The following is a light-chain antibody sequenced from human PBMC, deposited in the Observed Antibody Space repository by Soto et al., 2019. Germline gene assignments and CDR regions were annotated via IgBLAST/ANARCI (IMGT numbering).Light chain of an antibody. CDR3: HQRSNWPPIT. J-gene: IGKJ5*01. V-gene: IGKV3-11*01. CDR2: DAS. Sequence: EIVLTQSPVTLSLSPGERATISCRASQSVSSYLAWYQQKPGQAPRLLIYDASNRATGIPARFSGSGSGTDVTLTIDNLEPEDFAVYYCHQRSNWPPITFGQGTRLEIK. CDR1: QSVSSY.